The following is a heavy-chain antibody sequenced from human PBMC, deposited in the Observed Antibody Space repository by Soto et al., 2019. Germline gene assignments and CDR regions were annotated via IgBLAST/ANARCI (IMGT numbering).Heavy chain of an antibody. Sequence: SETLSLTCTVSGGSISSGGYYWSWIRQHPGKGLEWIGYIYYSGSTYYNPSLKSRVTISVDTSKNQFSLKLSSVTAADTAVYYCARVAPGRPFYGAFDYWGQGTLVTVSS. CDR1: GGSISSGGYY. J-gene: IGHJ4*02. D-gene: IGHD4-17*01. CDR2: IYYSGST. V-gene: IGHV4-31*03. CDR3: ARVAPGRPFYGAFDY.